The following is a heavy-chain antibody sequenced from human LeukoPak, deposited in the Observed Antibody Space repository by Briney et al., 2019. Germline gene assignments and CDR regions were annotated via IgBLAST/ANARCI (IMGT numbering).Heavy chain of an antibody. Sequence: GGSLRLSCTASGLTFSTSGFNWVRQAPGQGLEWVASIGPTGSDRYHADSIKGRVTISRDNANNFLYLQMNSLRAEDTAVYYCARETNGRHYDYWGQGTLLTVSS. CDR3: ARETNGRHYDY. CDR2: IGPTGSDR. V-gene: IGHV3-21*06. D-gene: IGHD1-14*01. CDR1: GLTFSTSG. J-gene: IGHJ4*02.